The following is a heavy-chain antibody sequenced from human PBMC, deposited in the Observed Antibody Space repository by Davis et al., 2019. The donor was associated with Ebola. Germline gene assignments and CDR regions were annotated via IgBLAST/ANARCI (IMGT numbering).Heavy chain of an antibody. D-gene: IGHD3-22*01. V-gene: IGHV3-53*04. J-gene: IGHJ6*02. CDR2: IYSGGNT. CDR3: ANWVGDSSGYYSNYYYYGMDV. CDR1: GFTVSSNY. Sequence: GESLKISCAASGFTVSSNYMSWVRQAPGKGLEWVSVIYSGGNTYYADSVKGRFTISRHNSKNTLYLQMNSLRAEDTAVYYCANWVGDSSGYYSNYYYYGMDVWGQGTTVTVSS.